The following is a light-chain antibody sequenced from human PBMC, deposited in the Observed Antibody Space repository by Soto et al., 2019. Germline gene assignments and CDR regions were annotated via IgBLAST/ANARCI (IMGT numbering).Light chain of an antibody. Sequence: EIVLTQSPGTLSLSPGERATLSCRASQSISSNYLAWYQQKPGQAPRLLIYGASSRATGIPDRFSGSGSGTAFTLTISRLEHVDSALYHWQQYGSMTFGQGTKVEIK. V-gene: IGKV3-20*01. J-gene: IGKJ1*01. CDR2: GAS. CDR3: QQYGSMT. CDR1: QSISSNY.